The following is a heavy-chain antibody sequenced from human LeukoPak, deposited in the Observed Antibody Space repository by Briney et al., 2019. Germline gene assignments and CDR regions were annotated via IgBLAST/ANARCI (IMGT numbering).Heavy chain of an antibody. CDR3: ASAEYSYCSGGSCHPGHFQH. V-gene: IGHV4-59*01. J-gene: IGHJ1*01. CDR2: IYYSGST. Sequence: SETLSLTCTVAGGSISSYYWSWIRQPPGKGLEWIGYIYYSGSTNYNPSPKSRVTISVDTSKNQFSLKLSSVTAADTAVYYCASAEYSYCSGGSCHPGHFQHWGQGTLVTVSS. D-gene: IGHD2-15*01. CDR1: GGSISSYY.